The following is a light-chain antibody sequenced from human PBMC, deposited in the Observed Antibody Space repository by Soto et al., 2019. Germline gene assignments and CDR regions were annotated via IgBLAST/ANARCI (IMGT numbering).Light chain of an antibody. Sequence: EILLTQSPGTLSLSPGDRATLSCRASQSLGSGYLAWYRQKPGQAPRILIYAASSRATGVPDRFSGSGSGTDFSLTISRLEPGDFAVYYCQQYDTSPRTFGQGTKVEI. CDR2: AAS. CDR3: QQYDTSPRT. V-gene: IGKV3-20*01. J-gene: IGKJ1*01. CDR1: QSLGSGY.